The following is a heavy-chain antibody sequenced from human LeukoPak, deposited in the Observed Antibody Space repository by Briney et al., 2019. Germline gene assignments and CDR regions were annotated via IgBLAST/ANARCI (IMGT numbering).Heavy chain of an antibody. J-gene: IGHJ6*03. CDR1: GFTFSSYS. D-gene: IGHD3-22*01. CDR3: ASRGRGDSSGYYYRSYYYYYYMDV. CDR2: ISSSSSYI. Sequence: PGGSVRLSCAASGFTFSSYSMNWIRQAPGKGLEWVSSISSSSSYIYYADSVKGRFTISRDNAKNSLYLKMNSLRAEDTAVYYCASRGRGDSSGYYYRSYYYYYYMDVWGKGTTVTVSS. V-gene: IGHV3-21*01.